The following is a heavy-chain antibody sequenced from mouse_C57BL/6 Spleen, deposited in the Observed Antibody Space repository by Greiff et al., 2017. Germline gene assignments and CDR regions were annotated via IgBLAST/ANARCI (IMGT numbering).Heavy chain of an antibody. CDR1: GYTFTDYY. CDR3: ARWRSNYGDYYAMDY. CDR2: INPYNGGT. Sequence: VQLQQSGPVLVKPGASVKMSCKASGYTFTDYYMNWVKQSHGKSLEWIGVINPYNGGTSYNQKFKGKATLTVDKSSSTAYMELNSLTSEDSAVYYCARWRSNYGDYYAMDYWGQGTSVTVSS. J-gene: IGHJ4*01. V-gene: IGHV1-19*01. D-gene: IGHD2-5*01.